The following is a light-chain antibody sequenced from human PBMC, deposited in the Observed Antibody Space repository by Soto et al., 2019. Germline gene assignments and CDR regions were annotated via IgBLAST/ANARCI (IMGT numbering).Light chain of an antibody. CDR1: ESVSGN. CDR2: GAS. CDR3: QQYNNWPRT. V-gene: IGKV3-15*01. J-gene: IGKJ1*01. Sequence: EIDLTQSPGTLSLSPGERATLSCRASESVSGNLAWYQQTPGQAPRLLILGASIRAIGIPARFRGGGSGTQFTLTITSLQSEDFAVYYCQQYNNWPRTFGQGTKVDIK.